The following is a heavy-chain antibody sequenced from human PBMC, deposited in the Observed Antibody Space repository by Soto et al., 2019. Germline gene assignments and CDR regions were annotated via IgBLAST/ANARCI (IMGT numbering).Heavy chain of an antibody. J-gene: IGHJ5*01. Sequence: EVQLVESGGGLAKPGGSLRSSWPAPGFRLSRYGRNGLRRAPGKGLEWVASISSSTSYVYYPDSVKGRFSTSRDNAKNILHLEMYALRTEDTAVYYCARDPSEGRVGNWFESWGQGTLVTVSS. CDR2: ISSSTSYV. D-gene: IGHD2-2*01. CDR3: ARDPSEGRVGNWFES. V-gene: IGHV3-21*06. CDR1: GFRLSRYG.